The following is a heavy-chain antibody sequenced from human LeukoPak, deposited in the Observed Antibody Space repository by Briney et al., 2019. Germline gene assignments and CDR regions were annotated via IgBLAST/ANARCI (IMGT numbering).Heavy chain of an antibody. CDR3: AREGSAGRPYAFHI. V-gene: IGHV1-2*02. D-gene: IGHD1-26*01. CDR2: IDPKSGGT. Sequence: ASVKVSCKASGYTFTGHYIHWVRQAPGQGLEWMGWIDPKSGGTNYAQKFKGRVTMTRDTSISTAYMDLSRLRFDDTAVYYCAREGSAGRPYAFHIWGRGTLVTVSS. CDR1: GYTFTGHY. J-gene: IGHJ3*02.